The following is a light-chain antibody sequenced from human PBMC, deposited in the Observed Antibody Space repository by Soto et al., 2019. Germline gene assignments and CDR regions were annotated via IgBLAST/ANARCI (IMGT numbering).Light chain of an antibody. CDR2: DAS. CDR3: HQYNKWPPWT. Sequence: IVMTQSPATLSVSPGERATLSCRASRGISSNLAWYQQKPGQAPRLLIYDASTRATGIPARFSGSGSGTEFTLTISSLQSEDFAVYYWHQYNKWPPWTFGHGTKVYIK. CDR1: RGISSN. V-gene: IGKV3-15*01. J-gene: IGKJ1*01.